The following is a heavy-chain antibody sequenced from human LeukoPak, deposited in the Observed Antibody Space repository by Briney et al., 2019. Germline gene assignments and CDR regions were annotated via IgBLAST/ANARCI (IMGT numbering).Heavy chain of an antibody. Sequence: PGGSLRLSCTASGFTFSSYAMHWVRQAPGKGLEWVAVIWYDGSNKYYGDSAKGRITISRDNSKNTLFLQMNSLRAEDTAVYYCARDSVYSSGWFDLDYWGQGTLVTVSS. J-gene: IGHJ4*02. CDR3: ARDSVYSSGWFDLDY. D-gene: IGHD6-19*01. CDR2: IWYDGSNK. V-gene: IGHV3-33*02. CDR1: GFTFSSYA.